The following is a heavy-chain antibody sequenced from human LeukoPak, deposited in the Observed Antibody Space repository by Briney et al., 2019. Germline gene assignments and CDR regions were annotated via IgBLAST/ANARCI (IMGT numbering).Heavy chain of an antibody. V-gene: IGHV3-53*04. Sequence: GGSLRLSCAASGFTVSSNYMSWVRQAPGKGLEWVSVIYSGGSTYYADSVKGRFTISRHNSKNTLYLQMNSLRAEDTAVYYCARGALGPDYYGMDVWGQGTTVTVSS. CDR2: IYSGGST. J-gene: IGHJ6*02. CDR1: GFTVSSNY. CDR3: ARGALGPDYYGMDV. D-gene: IGHD1-14*01.